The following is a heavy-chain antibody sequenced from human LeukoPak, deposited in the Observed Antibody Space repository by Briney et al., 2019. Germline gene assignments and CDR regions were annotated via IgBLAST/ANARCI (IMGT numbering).Heavy chain of an antibody. CDR2: IYYSGST. CDR1: GGSISSYY. V-gene: IGHV4-59*08. Sequence: SETLSLTCTVSGGSISSYYWSWIRQPPGQGLEWIGYIYYSGSTNYNPSLKSRVTISVDTSKNQISLKLSSVTAADTAVYYCASNYYGSGSLDYWGQGNLVTVSS. D-gene: IGHD3-10*01. J-gene: IGHJ4*02. CDR3: ASNYYGSGSLDY.